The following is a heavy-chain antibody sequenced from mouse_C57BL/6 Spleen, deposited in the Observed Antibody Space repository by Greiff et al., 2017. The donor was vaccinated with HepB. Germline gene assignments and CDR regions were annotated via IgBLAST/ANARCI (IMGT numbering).Heavy chain of an antibody. Sequence: QVHVKQPGAELVRPGSSVKLSCKASGYTFTSYWMHWVKQRPIQGLEWIGNIDPSDSETHYNQKFKDKATLTVDKSSSTAYMQLSSLTSEDSAVYYCARFYSNYPYYFDYWGQGTTLTVSS. CDR1: GYTFTSYW. CDR3: ARFYSNYPYYFDY. CDR2: IDPSDSET. D-gene: IGHD2-5*01. J-gene: IGHJ2*01. V-gene: IGHV1-52*01.